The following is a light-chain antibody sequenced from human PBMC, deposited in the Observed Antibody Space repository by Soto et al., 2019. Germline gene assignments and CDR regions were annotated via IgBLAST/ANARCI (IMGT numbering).Light chain of an antibody. CDR2: GVS. CDR1: QSDIGRQ. J-gene: IGKJ5*01. CDR3: QVYGPSPPIT. V-gene: IGKV3-20*01. Sequence: EIVLTQSPGTLSLSPGERATLSCRASQSDIGRQLAWYQHKPGQAPRLLIYGVSSRATGISDRFTGSGSGTDFTLTISRLEPEDFAVFYCQVYGPSPPITFGQGTRLEIK.